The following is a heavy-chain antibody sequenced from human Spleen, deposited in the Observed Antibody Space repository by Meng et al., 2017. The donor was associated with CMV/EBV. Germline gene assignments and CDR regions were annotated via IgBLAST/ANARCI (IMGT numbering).Heavy chain of an antibody. CDR3: ASGTGALGVWCGDSDHSSDH. J-gene: IGHJ4*02. D-gene: IGHD3-10*01. CDR1: YP. CDR2: VNAVTGIP. V-gene: IGHV7-4-1*02. Sequence: YPMLWGRQAPGQGLEWMGGVNAVTGIPTYAQGFSRRFVFSLDTAVSTTYLQVSSLEAEDTAVYCCASGTGALGVWCGDSDHSSDHWGQGTLVTVSS.